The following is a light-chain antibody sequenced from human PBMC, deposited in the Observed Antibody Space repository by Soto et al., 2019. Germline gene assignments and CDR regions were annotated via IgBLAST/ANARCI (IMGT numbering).Light chain of an antibody. CDR2: KDD. CDR1: SGSIASDY. V-gene: IGLV6-57*04. Sequence: NFMLTQPHSVSESPGKTVTISCTRSSGSIASDYVQWYQQRPGSAPTTVIFKDDQRPSGVPDRFSGAIDSSSNSASLTFSGLRTEDEADYYCQSYDSINQVFGGGTKLTVL. CDR3: QSYDSINQV. J-gene: IGLJ3*02.